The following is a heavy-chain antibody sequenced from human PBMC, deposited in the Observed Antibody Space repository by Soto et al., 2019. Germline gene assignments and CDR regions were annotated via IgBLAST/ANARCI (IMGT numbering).Heavy chain of an antibody. Sequence: GPGPRPPSETLSLTCTVSGGSISSGGYYWSWIRQHPGKGLEWIGYIYYSGSTYYNPSLKSRVTISVDTSKNQFSLKLSSVTAADTAVYYCARGAAAGILPDTDYWGQGTLVTVS. CDR3: ARGAAAGILPDTDY. V-gene: IGHV4-31*03. D-gene: IGHD6-13*01. J-gene: IGHJ4*02. CDR1: GGSISSGGYY. CDR2: IYYSGST.